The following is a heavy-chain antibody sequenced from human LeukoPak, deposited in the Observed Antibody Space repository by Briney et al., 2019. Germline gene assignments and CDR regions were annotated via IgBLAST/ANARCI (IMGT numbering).Heavy chain of an antibody. Sequence: GGSLRLSCAASGFTFSGSAIHWVRQASGKGLEWVSGISAGGGSTYYADSVKGRFTISRDNSKNTLYLQMNSLTVEDTAVYYCARVELVHPPAGPYCSSTSCYLHWFDPWGQGTLVTVSS. V-gene: IGHV3-23*01. CDR1: GFTFSGSA. CDR3: ARVELVHPPAGPYCSSTSCYLHWFDP. CDR2: ISAGGGST. D-gene: IGHD2-2*01. J-gene: IGHJ5*02.